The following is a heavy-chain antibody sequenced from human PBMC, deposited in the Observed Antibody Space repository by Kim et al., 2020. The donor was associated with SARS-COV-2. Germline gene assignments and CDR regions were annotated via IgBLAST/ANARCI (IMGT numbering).Heavy chain of an antibody. V-gene: IGHV3-43*02. CDR1: GFTFDDYA. CDR2: ISGDGGST. J-gene: IGHJ4*02. D-gene: IGHD4-17*01. CDR3: AKARVGYFLRGYLDY. Sequence: GGSLRLSSAVSGFTFDDYAMHWVRQAPGKGLEWVSLISGDGGSTYYADSVKGRFTISRDNSKNSLYLQMNSLRTEDTALYYCAKARVGYFLRGYLDYWGQGTLVTVSS.